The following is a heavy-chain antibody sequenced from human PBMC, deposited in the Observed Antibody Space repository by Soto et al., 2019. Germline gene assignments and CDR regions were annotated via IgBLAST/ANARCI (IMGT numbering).Heavy chain of an antibody. Sequence: QVQLVQSGAEVKKPGASVKVSCKASGYTFTSYAMHWVRQAPGQRLEWMGWINAGNGNTKYSQKFQGRVTITRDTSASTAYMELSSLRSEDTAVYYCARAQYKVGATGGLDYWGQGTLVTVSS. V-gene: IGHV1-3*01. CDR2: INAGNGNT. J-gene: IGHJ4*02. CDR1: GYTFTSYA. CDR3: ARAQYKVGATGGLDY. D-gene: IGHD1-26*01.